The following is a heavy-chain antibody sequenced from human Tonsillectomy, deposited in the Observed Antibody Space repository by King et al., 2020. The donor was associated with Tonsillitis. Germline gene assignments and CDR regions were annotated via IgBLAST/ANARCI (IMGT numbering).Heavy chain of an antibody. J-gene: IGHJ3*02. Sequence: LQLVQSGAEVKRPGASVRVSCKASGYSFVNYSFSWVRQAPGQGLEWMGWISTYNGNTNYAQKLQGRVTLTIDTSTSTAYMELGRLRSDDTAVYYCAREGKYTYGVGDLDIWGRGTLVTVSS. CDR2: ISTYNGNT. D-gene: IGHD5-18*01. V-gene: IGHV1-18*04. CDR3: AREGKYTYGVGDLDI. CDR1: GYSFVNYS.